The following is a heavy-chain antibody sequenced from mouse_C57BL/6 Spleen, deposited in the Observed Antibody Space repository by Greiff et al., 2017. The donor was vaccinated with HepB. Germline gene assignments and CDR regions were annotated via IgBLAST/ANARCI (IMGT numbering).Heavy chain of an antibody. J-gene: IGHJ1*03. CDR3: ARQGRVYDGYPDV. CDR2: ISSGGSYT. CDR1: GFTFSSYG. Sequence: EVQLVESGGDLVKPGGSLKLSCAASGFTFSSYGMSWVRQTPDKRLEWVATISSGGSYTYYPDSVKGRFTISRDNAKNTLYLQMSSLKSEDTAVYYCARQGRVYDGYPDVWGTGTTVTVSS. V-gene: IGHV5-6*01. D-gene: IGHD2-3*01.